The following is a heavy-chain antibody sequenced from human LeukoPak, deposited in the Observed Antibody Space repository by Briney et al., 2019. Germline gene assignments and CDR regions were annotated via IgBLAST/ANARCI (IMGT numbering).Heavy chain of an antibody. CDR1: GLTFSNLA. V-gene: IGHV3-23*01. CDR3: AKMKGPGLYLHYTMDV. D-gene: IGHD2-2*02. Sequence: GGSLRLSCAASGLTFSNLAMSWVRQAPGKGLEWVSMITGSGGRTFYADSVKGRFTISRDNSRDTLYLQMSSLRADDAAVYYCAKMKGPGLYLHYTMDVWGKGTTVTVSS. CDR2: ITGSGGRT. J-gene: IGHJ6*03.